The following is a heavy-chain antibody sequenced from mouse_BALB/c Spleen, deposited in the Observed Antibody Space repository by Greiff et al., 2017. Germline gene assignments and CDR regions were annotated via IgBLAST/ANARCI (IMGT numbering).Heavy chain of an antibody. CDR1: GYSITSDYA. D-gene: IGHD2-4*01. CDR3: ARSDMITPYAMDD. J-gene: IGHJ4*01. Sequence: EVQLQESGPGLVKPSQSLSLTCTVTGYSITSDYAWNWIRQFPGNKLEWMGYISYSGSTSYNPSLKSRISITRDPSKNQFFLQLNSVTTEDTATYYCARSDMITPYAMDDWGQGTSGTVSS. CDR2: ISYSGST. V-gene: IGHV3-2*02.